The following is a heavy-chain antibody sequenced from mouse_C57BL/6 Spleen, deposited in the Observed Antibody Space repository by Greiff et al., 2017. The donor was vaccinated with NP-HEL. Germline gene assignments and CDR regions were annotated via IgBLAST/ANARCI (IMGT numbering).Heavy chain of an antibody. CDR3: ARSEYYYGSSGFAY. V-gene: IGHV1-66*01. Sequence: QVQLQQSGPELVKPGASVKISCKASGYSFTSYYIHWVKQRPGQGLEWIGWIYPGSGNTKYNEKFKGKATLTADTSSSTAYMQLSSLTSEDSAVYYCARSEYYYGSSGFAYWGQGTLVTVSA. CDR1: GYSFTSYY. J-gene: IGHJ3*01. CDR2: IYPGSGNT. D-gene: IGHD1-1*01.